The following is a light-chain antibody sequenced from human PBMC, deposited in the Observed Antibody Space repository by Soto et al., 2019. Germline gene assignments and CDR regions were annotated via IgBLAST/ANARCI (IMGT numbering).Light chain of an antibody. V-gene: IGKV3-20*01. CDR3: HQYGNLPLT. CDR1: QSVSSSY. CDR2: GAS. J-gene: IGKJ4*01. Sequence: EIVLTQSAGTLSLSAGERATLSWWASQSVSSSYLAWYQQKHGQAPRLLIYGASSRATGIPDRFSGSGYGTDFNLTISRLETEDFAAYYCHQYGNLPLTFGGGTKVDIK.